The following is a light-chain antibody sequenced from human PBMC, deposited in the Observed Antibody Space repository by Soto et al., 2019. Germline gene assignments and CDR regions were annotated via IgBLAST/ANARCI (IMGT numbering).Light chain of an antibody. J-gene: IGKJ4*01. CDR2: AAS. V-gene: IGKV1-8*01. CDR1: QGMSSY. CDR3: QQYYSYPLT. Sequence: IRMTQSPSSLSASTGDRVTITCRASQGMSSYLAWYQQKPGKAPKLLIYAASTLQGGGPSRFSGSGSGTDFPLTISCLQSEDFATYYCQQYYSYPLTFGGGTKVDIK.